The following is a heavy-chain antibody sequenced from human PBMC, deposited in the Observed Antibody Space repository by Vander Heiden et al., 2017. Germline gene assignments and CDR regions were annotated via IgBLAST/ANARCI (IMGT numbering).Heavy chain of an antibody. J-gene: IGHJ1*01. V-gene: IGHV3-23*01. CDR3: AKAEGASGSYRLAYFQH. D-gene: IGHD1-26*01. CDR1: GFTFSSYD. Sequence: EVQLLESGGGLVQPGGSLRLSCAASGFTFSSYDMSWVRQAPGKGLEWVSVISGSGGSTYYADSVKGRFTISRDNSKNTLSLQMNSLRAEDTAVYYCAKAEGASGSYRLAYFQHWGQGTLVTVSS. CDR2: ISGSGGST.